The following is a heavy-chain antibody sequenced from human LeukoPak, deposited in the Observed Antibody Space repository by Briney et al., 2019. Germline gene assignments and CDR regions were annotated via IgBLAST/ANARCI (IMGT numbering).Heavy chain of an antibody. V-gene: IGHV4-59*01. CDR2: IYYSGST. D-gene: IGHD6-19*01. CDR1: VGSISSYY. Sequence: SETLSLTCTVSVGSISSYYWSWIRQPPGKGLEWIGYIYYSGSTNYNPSLKSRVTISVDTSKNQFSLKLSSVTAADTAVYYCAGGPIAVAGTPYFDYWGQGTLVTVSS. CDR3: AGGPIAVAGTPYFDY. J-gene: IGHJ4*02.